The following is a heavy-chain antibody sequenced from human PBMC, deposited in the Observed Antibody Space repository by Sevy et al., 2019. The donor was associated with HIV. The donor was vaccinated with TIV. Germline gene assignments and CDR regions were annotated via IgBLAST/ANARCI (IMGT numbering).Heavy chain of an antibody. CDR3: ATTRDYYENSRSPFDY. CDR2: FDPEDDER. D-gene: IGHD3-22*01. V-gene: IGHV1-24*01. J-gene: IGHJ4*02. CDR1: GYTLTEFS. Sequence: ASVKVSCKVSGYTLTEFSMHWVRQAPGKGLEWMGTFDPEDDERIYAQKFQGRVTMTEDTSTDTAYMELSSLRPEDTAVYYCATTRDYYENSRSPFDYWGQGSLVTVSS.